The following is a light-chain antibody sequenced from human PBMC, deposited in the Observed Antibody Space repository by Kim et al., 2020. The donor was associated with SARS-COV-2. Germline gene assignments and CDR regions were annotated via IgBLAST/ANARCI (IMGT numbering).Light chain of an antibody. Sequence: GQKVTRSCAGSNADIAKFYVTWYQHLPGTAPKLLSFDTNKRPTGIPDRFSGSKSGTSATLDITGLQTGDEADYYCGTWDDSLTAGVFGGGTKLTVL. V-gene: IGLV1-51*01. CDR2: DTN. J-gene: IGLJ3*02. CDR1: NADIAKFY. CDR3: GTWDDSLTAGV.